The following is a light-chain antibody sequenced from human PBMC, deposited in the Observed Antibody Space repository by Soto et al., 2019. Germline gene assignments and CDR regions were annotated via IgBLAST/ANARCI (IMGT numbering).Light chain of an antibody. CDR3: QQYDRWPVT. Sequence: EMVLTQSPGTLSLSPGERATLSCRASQSVRGSYLAWYQQKPGQAPRLLIFGAASRATGIPDRFSGRGSGTDFTLTISRLEPEDFAVYYCQQYDRWPVTFGGGTKVEIK. V-gene: IGKV3-20*01. CDR1: QSVRGSY. CDR2: GAA. J-gene: IGKJ4*01.